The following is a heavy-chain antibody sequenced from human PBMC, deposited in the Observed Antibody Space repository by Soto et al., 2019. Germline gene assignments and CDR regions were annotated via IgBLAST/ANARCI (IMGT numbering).Heavy chain of an antibody. V-gene: IGHV3-30*18. Sequence: QVQLVESGGGVVQPGRSLRLSCAASGFTISTYGIHWVRQAPGKGLEWVAVISSDGSNKYYVDSVKGRFTISRDDSKNTLYLHMNSLRPEDTAVYYCTKQGLPHHNWFDPWGQGTLVTVSS. CDR1: GFTISTYG. CDR2: ISSDGSNK. J-gene: IGHJ5*02. CDR3: TKQGLPHHNWFDP. D-gene: IGHD2-15*01.